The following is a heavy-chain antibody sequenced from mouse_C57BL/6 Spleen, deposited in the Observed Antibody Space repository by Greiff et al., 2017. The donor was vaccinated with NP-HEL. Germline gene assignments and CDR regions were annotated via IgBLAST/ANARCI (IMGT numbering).Heavy chain of an antibody. CDR2: IHPNSGST. V-gene: IGHV1-64*01. J-gene: IGHJ3*01. Sequence: VQLQQPGAELVKPGASVKLSCKASGYTFTSYWMHWVKQRPGQGLEWIGMIHPNSGSTNYNEKFKSKATLTVDKSSSTAYMQLISLTSEDTAVYYSARPSFCYDYSWCAYWGQGTLVTVSA. CDR3: ARPSFCYDYSWCAY. D-gene: IGHD2-4*01. CDR1: GYTFTSYW.